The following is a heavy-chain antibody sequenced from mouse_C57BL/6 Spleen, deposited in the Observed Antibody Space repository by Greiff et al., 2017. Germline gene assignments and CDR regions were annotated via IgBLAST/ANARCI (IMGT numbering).Heavy chain of an antibody. CDR1: ASAFGSSW. CDR3: ARGEDGDWYFDV. CDR2: IYPGDGDT. J-gene: IGHJ1*03. V-gene: IGHV1-82*01. Sequence: VQVVESGPELVKPGASVKISCKASASAFGSSWRTGVKRGPGKGLGWIGRIYPGDGDTNYNGKFKGKATLTADKSSSTAYMQLSSLTSEDSAVYFCARGEDGDWYFDVWGTGTTVTVSS.